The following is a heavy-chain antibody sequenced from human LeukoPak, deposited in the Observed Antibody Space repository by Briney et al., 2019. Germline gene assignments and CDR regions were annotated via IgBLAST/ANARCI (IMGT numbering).Heavy chain of an antibody. CDR2: ISSSGSTI. Sequence: GGSLRLSCAASGFTFSDYYMTWIRQAPGKGLEWVSYISSSGSTIYYADSVKGRFTISRDNAKNSLYLQMNSLRAEDTAVYYCARIIAVGGTDWFDPWGQGTLVTVSS. CDR1: GFTFSDYY. CDR3: ARIIAVGGTDWFDP. D-gene: IGHD6-13*01. V-gene: IGHV3-11*01. J-gene: IGHJ5*02.